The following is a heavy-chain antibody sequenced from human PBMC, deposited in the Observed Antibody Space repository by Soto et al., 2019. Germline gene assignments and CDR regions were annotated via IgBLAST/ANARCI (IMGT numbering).Heavy chain of an antibody. CDR2: ISYDGSNK. CDR1: GFTFSSYG. Sequence: QVQLVESGGGVVQPGRSLRLSCAASGFTFSSYGMHWVRQAPGKGLEWVAVISYDGSNKYYADSVKGRFTISRDNSKNPMDLQMNSLRAEDTAVYYCAKDYVAYDILTGYFAPWGQGTLVTVSS. CDR3: AKDYVAYDILTGYFAP. J-gene: IGHJ5*02. V-gene: IGHV3-30*18. D-gene: IGHD3-9*01.